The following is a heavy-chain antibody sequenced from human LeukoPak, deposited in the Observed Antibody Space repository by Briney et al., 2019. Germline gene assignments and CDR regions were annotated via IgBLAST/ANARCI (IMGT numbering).Heavy chain of an antibody. CDR3: ARHLARRAAGEVDY. CDR2: IYYSGST. J-gene: IGHJ4*02. D-gene: IGHD6-13*01. V-gene: IGHV4-59*08. CDR1: GGSISSYY. Sequence: PSETLSLTCTVSGGSISSYYWSWIRQPPGKGPEWIGYIYYSGSTNYNPSLKSRVTISVDTSKNQFSLELSSVTAADTAVYYCARHLARRAAGEVDYWGQGTLVTVSS.